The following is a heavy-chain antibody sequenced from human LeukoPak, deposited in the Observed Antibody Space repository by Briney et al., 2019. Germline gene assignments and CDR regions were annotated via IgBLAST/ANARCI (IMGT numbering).Heavy chain of an antibody. CDR3: ARDSGTTGEVKFDP. D-gene: IGHD3-10*01. CDR2: IYGSGTI. CDR1: GGSISRSY. Sequence: PSETLSLTCTVSGGSISRSYWSWMRQPAGKGPEWIGRIYGSGTITYDPSLESRVTMSVDTSKNQFSLKLRSVTAADTAVYYCARDSGTTGEVKFDPWGQGILVTVSS. V-gene: IGHV4-4*07. J-gene: IGHJ5*02.